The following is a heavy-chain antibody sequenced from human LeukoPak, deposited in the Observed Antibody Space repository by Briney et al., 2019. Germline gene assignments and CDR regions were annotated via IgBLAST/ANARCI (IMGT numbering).Heavy chain of an antibody. Sequence: PSETLSLTCTVSGGSISSYYWSWIRQPPGKGLEWIGYIHYSGSTNYNPSLNSRGSMSVDTSKNQFSLKLTSVTAADTAVYYCARRGSSSPTGYSYYYMDVWGIGTTVTVSS. CDR3: ARRGSSSPTGYSYYYMDV. CDR2: IHYSGST. J-gene: IGHJ6*03. V-gene: IGHV4-59*08. D-gene: IGHD6-6*01. CDR1: GGSISSYY.